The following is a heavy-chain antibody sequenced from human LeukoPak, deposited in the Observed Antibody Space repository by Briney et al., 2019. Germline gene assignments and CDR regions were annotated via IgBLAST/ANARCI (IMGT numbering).Heavy chain of an antibody. J-gene: IGHJ6*03. V-gene: IGHV4-34*01. CDR1: GGSFSGYY. Sequence: PSETLSLTCAVYGGSFSGYYWSWIRQPPGKGLEWIGEINHSGSTNYNPSLKSRVTISADTSKNQFSPKLNSVTAADTAVYYCARDRLDIVVFPPSKPRRYMDVWGKGTTVTVSS. CDR2: INHSGST. D-gene: IGHD2-15*01. CDR3: ARDRLDIVVFPPSKPRRYMDV.